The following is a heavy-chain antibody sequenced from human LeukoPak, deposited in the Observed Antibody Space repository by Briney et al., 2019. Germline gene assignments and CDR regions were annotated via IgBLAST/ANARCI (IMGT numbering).Heavy chain of an antibody. CDR3: VRQVYYYDRSGFYYIYFFDY. Sequence: SETLSLTCTVSGGSIYSNSHYWGWIRQPPGKGLEWIGSIYGSGSTYHNPSLKSRVSIFTDTSKNQFSLKLSSVTAADTAVYYCVRQVYYYDRSGFYYIYFFDYWGQGTLVTVSS. CDR1: GGSIYSNSHY. V-gene: IGHV4-39*01. CDR2: IYGSGST. D-gene: IGHD3-22*01. J-gene: IGHJ4*02.